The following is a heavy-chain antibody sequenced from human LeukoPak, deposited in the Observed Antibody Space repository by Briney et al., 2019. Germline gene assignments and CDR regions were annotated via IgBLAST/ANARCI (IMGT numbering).Heavy chain of an antibody. CDR3: ARHSADRAFDI. CDR2: THHSGTT. J-gene: IGHJ3*02. Sequence: SETLSLTCTVSGVSIGGYYWSWLRQPPGKGLEWLGYTHHSGTTNYNPSVGSRLTTSVDTSRKQVSLKLSSVNAADTAVYYCARHSADRAFDIWGQGTMVTVSS. CDR1: GVSIGGYY. D-gene: IGHD6-25*01. V-gene: IGHV4-59*08.